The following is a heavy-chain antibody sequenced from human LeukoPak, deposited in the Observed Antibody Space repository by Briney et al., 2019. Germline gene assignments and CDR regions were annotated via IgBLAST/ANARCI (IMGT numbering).Heavy chain of an antibody. D-gene: IGHD3-10*01. CDR2: IKQDGSEK. J-gene: IGHJ4*02. V-gene: IGHV3-7*01. CDR1: GFTFSSYW. Sequence: GGSLRLSCAASGFTFSSYWMSWVRQAPGKGLEWVANIKQDGSEKYYVDSVRGRFTISRDNAKNSLYLQVNSLRAEDTAVYYCASDLWFGELFSNWGQGTLVTVSS. CDR3: ASDLWFGELFSN.